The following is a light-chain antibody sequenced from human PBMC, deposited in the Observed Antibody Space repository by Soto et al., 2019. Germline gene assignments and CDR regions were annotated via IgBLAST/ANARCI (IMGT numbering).Light chain of an antibody. CDR3: SSYTSSRTLLDV. J-gene: IGLJ1*01. CDR1: SSDVGGYNY. CDR2: DVS. V-gene: IGLV2-14*01. Sequence: QSALTQPASVSGSPGQSITISCTGTSSDVGGYNYVSWYQQHPGKAPKLMIYDVSNRPSGVSNRFSGSKSGNTASLPISGLQAEDEADYYCSSYTSSRTLLDVFGTGTKVTVL.